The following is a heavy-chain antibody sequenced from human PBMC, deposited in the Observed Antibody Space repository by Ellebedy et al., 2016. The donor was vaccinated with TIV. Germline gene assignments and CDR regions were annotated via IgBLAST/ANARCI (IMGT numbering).Heavy chain of an antibody. Sequence: ASVKVSCXASGYTFTSNYMHWVRQAPGQGLEWMGIITPNTGSTRYAQKFQGRVTMTRNTSTSTVYMELSSLRSDDTAVYYCARVGDSWYTGPHYYHSMDVWGQGTTVTVSS. V-gene: IGHV1-46*01. J-gene: IGHJ6*02. CDR2: ITPNTGST. CDR3: ARVGDSWYTGPHYYHSMDV. D-gene: IGHD2-2*02. CDR1: GYTFTSNY.